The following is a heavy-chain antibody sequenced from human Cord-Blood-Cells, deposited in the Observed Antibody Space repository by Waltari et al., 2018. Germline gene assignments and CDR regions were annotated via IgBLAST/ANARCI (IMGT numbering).Heavy chain of an antibody. V-gene: IGHV4-61*01. Sequence: QVQLQESGPGLVKPSETLSLTCTVSGGSVSSGSYYWSWIRQPPGKGLEWIGYIYYSGSTNYNAALKSRVTISVDTSKNQFSLKLSSVSAADTAVYYCARDSGNWYFDLWGRGTLVTVSS. CDR1: GGSVSSGSYY. J-gene: IGHJ2*01. CDR3: ARDSGNWYFDL. D-gene: IGHD1-26*01. CDR2: IYYSGST.